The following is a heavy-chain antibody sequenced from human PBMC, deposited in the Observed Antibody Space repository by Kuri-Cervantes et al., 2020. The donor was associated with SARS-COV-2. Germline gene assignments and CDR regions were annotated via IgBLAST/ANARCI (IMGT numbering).Heavy chain of an antibody. Sequence: SCTVSGGSISSYYWSWIRQPPGKGLEWIGYIYYSGSTNYNPSLKSRVTISVDTSKNQFSLKLSSVTAADTAVYYCARDRSRAYYYDSSGFGAWGQGTLVTVSS. D-gene: IGHD3-22*01. V-gene: IGHV4-59*01. J-gene: IGHJ5*02. CDR1: GGSISSYY. CDR2: IYYSGST. CDR3: ARDRSRAYYYDSSGFGA.